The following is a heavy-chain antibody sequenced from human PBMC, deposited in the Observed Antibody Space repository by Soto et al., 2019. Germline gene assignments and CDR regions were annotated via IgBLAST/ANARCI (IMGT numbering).Heavy chain of an antibody. Sequence: PSETLSLTCTVSGGSISSSSYYWSWIRQPPGKGLEWIGEINHSGSTNYNPSLKSRVTISVDTSKNQFSLKLSSVTAADTAVYYCARLCPSRRRSTSCYMGGSYMDVWGKGTTVTVSS. V-gene: IGHV4-39*07. CDR3: ARLCPSRRRSTSCYMGGSYMDV. CDR1: GGSISSSSYY. CDR2: INHSGST. D-gene: IGHD2-2*02. J-gene: IGHJ6*03.